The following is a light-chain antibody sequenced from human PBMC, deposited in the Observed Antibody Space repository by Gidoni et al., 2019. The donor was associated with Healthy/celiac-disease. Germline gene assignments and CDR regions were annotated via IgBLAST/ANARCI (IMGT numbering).Light chain of an antibody. Sequence: NVLTQSPAILSLSPGERATLPCRSSQSVSSYLAWYQQKPGQAPRLLIYDASNRATGIPARFSGSGSGTDFTLTISSLEPEDFAVYYCQQRSNWTFXXXTKVEIK. J-gene: IGKJ1*01. V-gene: IGKV3-11*01. CDR3: QQRSNWT. CDR2: DAS. CDR1: QSVSSY.